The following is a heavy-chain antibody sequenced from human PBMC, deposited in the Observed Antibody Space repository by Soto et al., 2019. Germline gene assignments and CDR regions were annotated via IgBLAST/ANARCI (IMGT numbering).Heavy chain of an antibody. CDR2: ISAYNGNT. CDR1: GYTFTSYG. V-gene: IGHV1-18*01. Sequence: QVKLVQSGAEVKKPGASVKVSCKASGYTFTSYGISWVRQAPGQGLEWMGWISAYNGNTNYAQKLQGRVTMTPDTSTRTACMELTSLRSDNTAVYDCARITGILYSSGWYEGRNWFDPWGQGTLVTVSS. D-gene: IGHD6-19*01. CDR3: ARITGILYSSGWYEGRNWFDP. J-gene: IGHJ5*02.